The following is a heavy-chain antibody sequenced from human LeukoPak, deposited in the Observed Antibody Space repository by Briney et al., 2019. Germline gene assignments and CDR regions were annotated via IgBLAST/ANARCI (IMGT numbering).Heavy chain of an antibody. Sequence: GGSLRLSCAASGFTFNNYAMHWVRQAPGKGLEWVANIKQDGSEKYYVDSVKGRFTISRDNAKNSLYLQMNSLRAEDTAVYYCARSSLFDSSGFFDYWGQGTLVTVSS. D-gene: IGHD6-19*01. CDR2: IKQDGSEK. J-gene: IGHJ4*02. CDR3: ARSSLFDSSGFFDY. V-gene: IGHV3-7*01. CDR1: GFTFNNYA.